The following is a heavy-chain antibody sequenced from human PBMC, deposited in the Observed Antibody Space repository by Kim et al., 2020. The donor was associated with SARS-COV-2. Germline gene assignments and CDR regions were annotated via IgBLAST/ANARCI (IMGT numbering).Heavy chain of an antibody. Sequence: SETLSLTCTVSGGSISSYYWSWIRQPPGKGLEWIGYIYYSGSTNYNPSLKSRVTISVDTSKNQFSLKLSSVTAADTAVYYCARGVAPMDSSGYYFDYWGQGTLVTVSS. D-gene: IGHD3-22*01. CDR3: ARGVAPMDSSGYYFDY. V-gene: IGHV4-59*01. CDR2: IYYSGST. CDR1: GGSISSYY. J-gene: IGHJ4*02.